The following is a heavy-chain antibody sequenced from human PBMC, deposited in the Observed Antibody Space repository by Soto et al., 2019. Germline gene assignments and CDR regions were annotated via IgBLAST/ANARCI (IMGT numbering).Heavy chain of an antibody. V-gene: IGHV4-31*03. D-gene: IGHD6-6*01. CDR2: IYYSGST. CDR1: GGSISSGGYY. Sequence: SETLSLTCTVSGGSISSGGYYWSWIRQHPGKGLEWIGYIYYSGSTYYNPSLKSRVTISVDTSKNQFSLKLSSVTAADTAVYYCARGEQLVPGGNWFDPWGQGTLVTVSS. CDR3: ARGEQLVPGGNWFDP. J-gene: IGHJ5*02.